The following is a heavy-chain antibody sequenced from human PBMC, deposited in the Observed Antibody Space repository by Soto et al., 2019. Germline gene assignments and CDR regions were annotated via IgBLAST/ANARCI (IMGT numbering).Heavy chain of an antibody. V-gene: IGHV4-34*01. J-gene: IGHJ1*01. CDR1: GGSFSGYY. Sequence: QVQLQQWGAGLLKPSETLSLTCAVYGGSFSGYYWSWIRQPPGKGLEWIGEINHSGSTNYNPSLKSRVTXXVXTXXHQFSLKLSSVTAADTAVYYGARGHVHGMRRYYRYWGQGTLVTVSS. D-gene: IGHD3-10*01. CDR2: INHSGST. CDR3: ARGHVHGMRRYYRY.